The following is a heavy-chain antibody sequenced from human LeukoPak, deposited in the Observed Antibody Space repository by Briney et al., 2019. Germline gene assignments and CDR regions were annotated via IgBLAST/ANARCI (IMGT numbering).Heavy chain of an antibody. CDR2: IYHSGST. D-gene: IGHD3-10*01. J-gene: IGHJ3*02. Sequence: PSETLSLTCTVSGYSISSGYYWGWIRQPPGKGLEWIGSIYHSGSTYYNPSLKSRVTISVDTSKNQFSLKLSSATAADTAVYYCARVLAGASDTWGQGTMVTVSS. CDR1: GYSISSGYY. V-gene: IGHV4-38-2*02. CDR3: ARVLAGASDT.